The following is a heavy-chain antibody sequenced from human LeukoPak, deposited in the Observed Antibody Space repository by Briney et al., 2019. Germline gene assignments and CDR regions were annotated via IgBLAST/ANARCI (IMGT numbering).Heavy chain of an antibody. CDR3: ARARYGGAAAGRIDY. CDR2: ISGSGAGT. J-gene: IGHJ4*02. D-gene: IGHD6-13*01. CDR1: GFTFSNYA. V-gene: IGHV3-23*01. Sequence: GGSLRLSCAASGFTFSNYAMSWVRQAPGRGLEWVSGISGSGAGTYYADSVKGRFIISRDNSKNRVYLQMSSLRAEDTAVYYCARARYGGAAAGRIDYWGQGTLVTVSS.